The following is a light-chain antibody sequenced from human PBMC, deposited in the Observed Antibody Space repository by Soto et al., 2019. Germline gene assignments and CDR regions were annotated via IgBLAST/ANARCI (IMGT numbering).Light chain of an antibody. CDR1: QSISSSY. J-gene: IGKJ5*01. CDR3: QQYGSSPPIT. CDR2: GAS. Sequence: EIVLTQYPGTVSLSPGERATLSCRASQSISSSYLAWYQQKPGQAPRLLIYGASNRATGIPDRFSGSGSGTDFTLTISRLEPEDFAVYYCQQYGSSPPITFGQGTRLEIK. V-gene: IGKV3-20*01.